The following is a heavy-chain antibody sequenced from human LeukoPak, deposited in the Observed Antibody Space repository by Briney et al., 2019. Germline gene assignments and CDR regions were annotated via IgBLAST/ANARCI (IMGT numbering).Heavy chain of an antibody. Sequence: PGGSLRLSCVASGFTFNNYGTHWVRQAPGKGLEWVSLISHDGTNEDYSDSVEGRFTISRDNSKKTVYLQMDSPRSEDTAVYYCVRGALRKLWTLGVDWGQGTLVIVSS. CDR3: VRGALRKLWTLGVD. V-gene: IGHV3-30*04. CDR1: GFTFNNYG. D-gene: IGHD3-16*01. J-gene: IGHJ4*02. CDR2: ISHDGTNE.